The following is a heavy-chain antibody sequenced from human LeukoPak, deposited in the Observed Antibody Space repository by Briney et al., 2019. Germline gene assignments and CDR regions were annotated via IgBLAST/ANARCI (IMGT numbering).Heavy chain of an antibody. CDR2: IKQDGSEK. V-gene: IGHV3-7*01. D-gene: IGHD6-13*01. J-gene: IGHJ4*02. CDR3: ARDSAGNDY. Sequence: GRSLRLSCAASGFTFSSYGMHWVRQAPGKGLEWVANIKQDGSEKYYFDSVKGRFTISRDNAKNSLYLQMNSLRAEDTAMYYCARDSAGNDYWGQGTLVTVSS. CDR1: GFTFSSYG.